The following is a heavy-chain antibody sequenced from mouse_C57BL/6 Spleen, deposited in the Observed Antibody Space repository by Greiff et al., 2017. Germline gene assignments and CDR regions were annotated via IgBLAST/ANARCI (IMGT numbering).Heavy chain of an antibody. V-gene: IGHV1-55*01. CDR1: GYTFTSYW. D-gene: IGHD1-1*01. J-gene: IGHJ4*01. Sequence: QVQLKQPGAELVKPGASVKMSCKASGYTFTSYWIPWVKQRPGQGLEWIGDIYPGSGSTNYNEKFKSKATLTVDTSSSTAYMQLSSLTSEDSAVYYCARVGDVTTVVVPYAMDYWGQGTSVTVSS. CDR3: ARVGDVTTVVVPYAMDY. CDR2: IYPGSGST.